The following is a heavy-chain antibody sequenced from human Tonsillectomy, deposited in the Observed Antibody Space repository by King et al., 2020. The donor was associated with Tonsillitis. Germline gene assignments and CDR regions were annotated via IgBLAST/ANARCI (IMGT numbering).Heavy chain of an antibody. CDR3: ARGYYDSTAYYDAFDI. D-gene: IGHD3-22*01. Sequence: VQLQESGPGLVKPSQTLSLTCTVSGGSISSGNYYWSWIRQPAGTGLEWIGRIYAPGSTKYNTSLRSRVTISADTSKNQFSLRLSSVTAADTAVYFCARGYYDSTAYYDAFDIWGQGTMVTVSS. V-gene: IGHV4-61*02. CDR1: GGSISSGNYY. CDR2: IYAPGST. J-gene: IGHJ3*02.